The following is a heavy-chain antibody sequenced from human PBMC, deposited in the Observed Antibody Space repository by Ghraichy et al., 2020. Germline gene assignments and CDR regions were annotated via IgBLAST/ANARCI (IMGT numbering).Heavy chain of an antibody. V-gene: IGHV1-3*01. CDR1: GYTFTSYA. CDR3: ARDRDTMIVVGSFDP. J-gene: IGHJ5*02. D-gene: IGHD3-22*01. Sequence: ASVKVSCKASGYTFTSYAMHWVRQAPGQRLEWMGWINAGNGNTKYSQKFQGRVTITRDTSASTAYMELSSLRSEDTAVYYCARDRDTMIVVGSFDPWGQGTLVTVSS. CDR2: INAGNGNT.